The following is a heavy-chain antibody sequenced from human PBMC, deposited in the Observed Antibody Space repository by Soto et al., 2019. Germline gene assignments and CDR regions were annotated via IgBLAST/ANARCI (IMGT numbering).Heavy chain of an antibody. CDR3: ARVRTTESKNCFVP. CDR2: ISSSGNSK. CDR1: GFAFDEYY. Sequence: PGGSLRLSCAASGFAFDEYYMTWIRQAPGKGLAWVSYISSSGNSKYYVDSVKGRFTVSRDNAKNSLYLQMNSLRVEDTAIYYCARVRTTESKNCFVPWGQGTLVT. J-gene: IGHJ5*02. V-gene: IGHV3-11*01. D-gene: IGHD4-17*01.